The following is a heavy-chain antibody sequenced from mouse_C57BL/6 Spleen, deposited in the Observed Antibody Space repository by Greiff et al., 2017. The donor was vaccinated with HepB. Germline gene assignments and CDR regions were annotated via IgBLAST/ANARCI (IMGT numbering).Heavy chain of an antibody. J-gene: IGHJ4*01. CDR3: ARPFTVVASYYAMDY. Sequence: QVQLKQPGTELVKPGASVKLSCKASGYTFTSYWMHWVKQRPGQGLEWIGNINPSNGGTNYNEKFKSKATLTVDKSSSTAYMQLSSLTSEDSAVYYCARPFTVVASYYAMDYWGQGTSVTVSS. CDR1: GYTFTSYW. CDR2: INPSNGGT. V-gene: IGHV1-53*01. D-gene: IGHD1-1*01.